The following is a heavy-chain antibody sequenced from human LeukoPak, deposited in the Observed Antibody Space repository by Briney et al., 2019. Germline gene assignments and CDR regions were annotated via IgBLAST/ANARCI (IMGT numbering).Heavy chain of an antibody. V-gene: IGHV1-2*02. CDR2: INPNSGGT. J-gene: IGHJ6*03. Sequence: APVKVSCKASGYTFTGYYMHWMRQAPGQGLEWMGWINPNSGGTNYAQKFQGRVTMTRDTSISTAYMELSRLRSDDTAVYYCARVGRRDYYYYMDVWGKGTTVTVSS. CDR1: GYTFTGYY. CDR3: ARVGRRDYYYYMDV.